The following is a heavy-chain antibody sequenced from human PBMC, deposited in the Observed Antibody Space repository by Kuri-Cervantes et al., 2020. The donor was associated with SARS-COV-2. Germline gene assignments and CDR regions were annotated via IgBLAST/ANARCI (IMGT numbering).Heavy chain of an antibody. D-gene: IGHD3-3*01. CDR2: INWNGGST. V-gene: IGHV3-20*04. Sequence: GGSLRLSCAASGFTFSSYSMNWVRQAPGKGLEWVSGINWNGGSTGYADSVKGRFTISRDNAKNSLYLQMNSLRAEDTAVYYCAREHLYYDFWRWAEYFQHWGQGTLVTVSS. J-gene: IGHJ1*01. CDR3: AREHLYYDFWRWAEYFQH. CDR1: GFTFSSYS.